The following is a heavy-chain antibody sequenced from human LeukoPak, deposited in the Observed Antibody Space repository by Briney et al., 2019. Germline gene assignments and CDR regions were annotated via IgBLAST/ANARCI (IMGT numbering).Heavy chain of an antibody. D-gene: IGHD6-13*01. J-gene: IGHJ4*02. Sequence: GGSLRLSCAASGFTVSSNYMSWVRQAPGKGLEWVSVIYSGGSTYYADSVKGRFTISRDNPKTTLYLQMNSLRAEDTAVYYCARDPQYSSSWNFDYWGQGTLVTVSS. CDR2: IYSGGST. CDR1: GFTVSSNY. CDR3: ARDPQYSSSWNFDY. V-gene: IGHV3-66*02.